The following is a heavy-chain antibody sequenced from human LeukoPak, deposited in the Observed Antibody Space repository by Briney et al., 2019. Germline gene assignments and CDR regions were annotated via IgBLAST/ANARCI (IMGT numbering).Heavy chain of an antibody. J-gene: IGHJ4*02. CDR2: IWFDGKNQ. D-gene: IGHD3-22*01. CDR1: GFILNSYG. Sequence: GGSLRLSCAASGFILNSYGMHWVRQAPGKGLEWVADIWFDGKNQHFADSVRGRFAISRDNSKNTVYLQINSLRAEDTAVYYCARDRRPYYYDSSDYWGQGTLVTVSS. V-gene: IGHV3-33*01. CDR3: ARDRRPYYYDSSDY.